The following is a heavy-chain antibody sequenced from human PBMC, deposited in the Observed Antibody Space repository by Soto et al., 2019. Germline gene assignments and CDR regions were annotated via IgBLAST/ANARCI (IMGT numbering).Heavy chain of an antibody. D-gene: IGHD3-22*01. CDR3: ARIGYDSSGYYYGNGRSDY. Sequence: SETLSLTCAVYGGSFSGYYWSWFRQPPGKGLEWIGEINHSGSTNYNPSLKSRVTISVDTSKNQFSLKLTSVTAADAAVYYCARIGYDSSGYYYGNGRSDYWGQGTMVAVS. CDR2: INHSGST. J-gene: IGHJ4*02. V-gene: IGHV4-34*01. CDR1: GGSFSGYY.